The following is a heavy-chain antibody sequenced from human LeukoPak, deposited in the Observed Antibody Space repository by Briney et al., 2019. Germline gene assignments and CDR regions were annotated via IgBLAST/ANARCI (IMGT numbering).Heavy chain of an antibody. D-gene: IGHD3-10*01. V-gene: IGHV6-1*01. J-gene: IGHJ3*02. CDR1: GDSVSSNSAA. CDR2: TYYRSKWYN. CDR3: ARDRREWEFFGARHDAFDI. Sequence: SQTLSLTCAISGDSVSSNSAAWNWIRQSPSRGLEWLGRTYYRSKWYNDYAVSVKSRITINPDTSKNQFSLQLNSVTPEDTAVYYCARDRREWEFFGARHDAFDIWGQGTMVTVSS.